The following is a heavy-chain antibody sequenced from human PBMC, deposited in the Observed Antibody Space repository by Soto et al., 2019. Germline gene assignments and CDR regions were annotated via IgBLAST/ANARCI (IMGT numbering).Heavy chain of an antibody. V-gene: IGHV6-1*01. CDR1: GDSVSSNSAA. D-gene: IGHD3-10*01. CDR3: AGITWFRGLDV. CDR2: TYYKPKWNN. Sequence: SQTLSFTCAISGDSVSSNSAAWILIRQSPSRGLEWLGRTYYKPKWNNDYALSVKSRITISPDTSQNLFSLDLDSVTPEDTAVYYCAGITWFRGLDVWGQGTPVTVSS. J-gene: IGHJ6*02.